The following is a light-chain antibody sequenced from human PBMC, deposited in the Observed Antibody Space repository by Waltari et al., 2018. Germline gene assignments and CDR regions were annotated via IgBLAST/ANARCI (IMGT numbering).Light chain of an antibody. CDR2: AAS. Sequence: ASQGISSYLAWYQQIPGKAPKLLIYAASTLQSGVPSRFSGSGSGTDFTLTISSLQPEDFATYYCQQLNSYPRGLFTFGPGTKVDIK. CDR1: QGISSY. CDR3: QQLNSYPRGLFT. V-gene: IGKV1-9*01. J-gene: IGKJ3*01.